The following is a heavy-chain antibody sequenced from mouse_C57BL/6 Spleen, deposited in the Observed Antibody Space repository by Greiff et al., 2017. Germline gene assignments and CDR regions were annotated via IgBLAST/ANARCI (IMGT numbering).Heavy chain of an antibody. V-gene: IGHV1-55*01. J-gene: IGHJ1*03. Sequence: QVQLKQPGAELVKPGASVKMSCKASGYTFTSYWITWVKQRPGQGLEWIGDIYPGSGSTNYNEKFKSKATRTVDTSSSTAYMQLSSLTSEDSAVYYCAYTGPWYFDVWGTGTTVTVSS. CDR1: GYTFTSYW. CDR3: AYTGPWYFDV. CDR2: IYPGSGST. D-gene: IGHD1-1*01.